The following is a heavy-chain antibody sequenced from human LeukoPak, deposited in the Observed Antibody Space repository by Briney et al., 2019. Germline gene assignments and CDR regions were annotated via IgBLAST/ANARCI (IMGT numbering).Heavy chain of an antibody. CDR2: ISAYNGNT. V-gene: IGHV1-18*01. D-gene: IGHD3-3*01. Sequence: ASVKVSCKASGGTFSSYGISWVRQAPGQGLEWMGWISAYNGNTNYAQKLQGRVTMTTDTSTSTAYMELRSLRSDDTAVYYCARSGSGYYYYYYMDVWGKGTTVTVSS. J-gene: IGHJ6*03. CDR3: ARSGSGYYYYYYMDV. CDR1: GGTFSSYG.